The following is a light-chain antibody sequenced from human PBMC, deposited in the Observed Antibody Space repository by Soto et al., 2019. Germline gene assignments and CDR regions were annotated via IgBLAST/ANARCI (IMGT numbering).Light chain of an antibody. CDR3: QRYVDAPKT. CDR1: QGISNY. CDR2: GAS. V-gene: IGKV1-27*01. J-gene: IGKJ2*01. Sequence: DIQMTQSPSSLSASVGDRVTITCRASQGISNYLAWYQQNPGKVPKLLIYGASTLQSGVPSRFIGSGSGTDFTLTITSLQPEDAATYYCQRYVDAPKTFGQGTKLEIK.